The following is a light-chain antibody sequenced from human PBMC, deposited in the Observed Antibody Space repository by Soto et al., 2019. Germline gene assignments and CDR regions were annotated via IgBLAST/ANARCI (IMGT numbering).Light chain of an antibody. CDR3: QQHNPYSPYT. V-gene: IGKV1-5*03. CDR1: QSITNC. Sequence: DIQMTQSPSNLSASVGDRVTITCRASQSITNCLAWHQQKPGKAPKLLIFDASSLRSGVPSRFSGSGSGTEFTLTISSLQPEDFATYYCQQHNPYSPYTFGQGTKLEIK. CDR2: DAS. J-gene: IGKJ2*01.